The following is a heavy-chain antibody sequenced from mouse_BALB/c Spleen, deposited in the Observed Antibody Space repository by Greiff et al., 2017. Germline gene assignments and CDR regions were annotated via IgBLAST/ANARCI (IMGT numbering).Heavy chain of an antibody. CDR1: GFTFSSYW. Sequence: EVQVEESGGGLVQPGGSMKLSCVASGFTFSSYWMSWVRQSPEKGLEWVAEIRLKSDTYATHYVESVKGKFTISRDDSKSRLYLQMKSLRAEDTGIYYCTGCDYAMDYWGQGTSVTVSS. J-gene: IGHJ4*01. V-gene: IGHV6-6*02. CDR3: TGCDYAMDY. CDR2: IRLKSDTYAT.